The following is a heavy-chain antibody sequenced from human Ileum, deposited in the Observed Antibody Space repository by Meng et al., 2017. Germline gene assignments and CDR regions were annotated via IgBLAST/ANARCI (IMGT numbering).Heavy chain of an antibody. CDR3: AKSEWELEGGFDY. V-gene: IGHV3-30*18. Sequence: QVQLVESGGGEVQPGRSLRRFCAASGLTFSNYGMHWVRQAPGKGLEWVAVISYDGSKRYYADSMRGRFTISRDNSKNTLYVQMNSLRAEDTAVYYCAKSEWELEGGFDYWGQGTLVTVSS. J-gene: IGHJ4*02. CDR2: ISYDGSKR. CDR1: GLTFSNYG. D-gene: IGHD1-26*01.